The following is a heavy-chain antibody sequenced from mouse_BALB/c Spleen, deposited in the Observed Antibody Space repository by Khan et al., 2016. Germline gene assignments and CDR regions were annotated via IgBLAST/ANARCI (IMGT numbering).Heavy chain of an antibody. CDR2: IDPANGNT. J-gene: IGHJ2*01. V-gene: IGHV14-3*02. CDR3: ASLDY. CDR1: GFNIKDNY. Sequence: VQLKQSGAELVKPGASVKLSCTASGFNIKDNYIHWVKQRPEQGLEWIGRIDPANGNTKYDPKFQGKATITADTSSNTASLQLSSLTSEDTAVYYCASLDYWGQGTILTVSS.